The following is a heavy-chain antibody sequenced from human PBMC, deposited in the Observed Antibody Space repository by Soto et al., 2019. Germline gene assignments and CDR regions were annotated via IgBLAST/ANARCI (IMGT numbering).Heavy chain of an antibody. D-gene: IGHD3-22*01. V-gene: IGHV4-59*01. CDR3: ASRPDSSGYYYYYYGMDV. Sequence: PSETLSLTCTVSGGSISSYYWSWIRQPPGKGLEWIGYIYYSGSTNYNPSLKSRVTISVDTSKNQFSLKLSSVTAADTAVYYCASRPDSSGYYYYYYGMDVWGQGTTVTVSS. CDR1: GGSISSYY. CDR2: IYYSGST. J-gene: IGHJ6*02.